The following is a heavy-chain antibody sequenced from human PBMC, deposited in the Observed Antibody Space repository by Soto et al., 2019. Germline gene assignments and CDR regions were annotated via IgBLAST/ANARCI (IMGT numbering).Heavy chain of an antibody. D-gene: IGHD6-19*01. CDR2: ISWNSGSI. V-gene: IGHV3-9*01. CDR1: GFTFDDYA. CDR3: AKDIERAVAGTDYYYYGMDV. Sequence: EVQLVESGGGLVQPGRSLRLSCAASGFTFDDYAMHWVRQAPGKGLEWVSGISWNSGSIGYADSVKGRFTISRDNAKNSLHLQMNSLRAEDTALYYCAKDIERAVAGTDYYYYGMDVWGQGTTVTVSS. J-gene: IGHJ6*02.